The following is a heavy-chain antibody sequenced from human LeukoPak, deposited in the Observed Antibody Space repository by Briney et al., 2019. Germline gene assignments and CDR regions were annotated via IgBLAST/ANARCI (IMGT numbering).Heavy chain of an antibody. V-gene: IGHV4-34*01. Sequence: PSETLSLTCAVYGGSFSGYYWSWIRQSPGKGLEWIGEINHSGSTNYNPSLKRRVTISVDTSKNQFSLKLNSVTAADTAVYYCARGRVTMVRGAHGTQGYYMDVWGKGTTVTVSS. CDR3: ARGRVTMVRGAHGTQGYYMDV. CDR1: GGSFSGYY. CDR2: INHSGST. J-gene: IGHJ6*03. D-gene: IGHD3-10*01.